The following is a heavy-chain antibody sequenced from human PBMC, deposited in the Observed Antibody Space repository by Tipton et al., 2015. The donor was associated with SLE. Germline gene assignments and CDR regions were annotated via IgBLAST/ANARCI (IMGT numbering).Heavy chain of an antibody. J-gene: IGHJ4*02. CDR3: ARLGYYGSGSYYRRAYFDY. D-gene: IGHD3-10*01. CDR1: GGSFSGYY. V-gene: IGHV4-59*12. CDR2: IYYSGST. Sequence: TLSLTCAVYGGSFSGYYWSWIRQPPGKGLEWIGYIYYSGSTNYNPSLKSRVTISVDTSKNQFSLKLSSVTAADTAVYYCARLGYYGSGSYYRRAYFDYWGQGTLVTVSS.